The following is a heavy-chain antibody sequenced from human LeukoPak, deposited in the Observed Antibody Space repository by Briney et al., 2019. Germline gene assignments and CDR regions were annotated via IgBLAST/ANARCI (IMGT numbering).Heavy chain of an antibody. J-gene: IGHJ4*02. Sequence: ASVKVSCKASGYTFTGYYVHWVRQAPGQGLEWMGRINPNSGDTNYAQKFQGRVTMTRGTPISTAYMELSRLRSDDTAVYYCARDYCGGDCFPDYWGQGTLVTVSS. CDR2: INPNSGDT. CDR1: GYTFTGYY. D-gene: IGHD2-21*02. V-gene: IGHV1-2*06. CDR3: ARDYCGGDCFPDY.